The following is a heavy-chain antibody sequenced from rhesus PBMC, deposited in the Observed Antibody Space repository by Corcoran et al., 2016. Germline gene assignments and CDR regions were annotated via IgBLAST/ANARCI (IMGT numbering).Heavy chain of an antibody. J-gene: IGHJ4*01. CDR3: ARPHYSGSDY. Sequence: QVQLQESGPGLVKPSETLSLTCAVPGYSLSSGYYRGWIRPPPGKGLEWIGYITYRGSTSYNPSLQSRVTISRDTSKNQFSLKLSSVTAADTAVYYCARPHYSGSDYWGQGVLVTVSS. V-gene: IGHV4-122*02. CDR2: ITYRGST. CDR1: GYSLSSGYYR. D-gene: IGHD3-16*01.